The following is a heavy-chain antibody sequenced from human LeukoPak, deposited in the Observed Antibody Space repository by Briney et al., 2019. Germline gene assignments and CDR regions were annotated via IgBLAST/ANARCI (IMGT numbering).Heavy chain of an antibody. CDR1: GYSFTSYW. V-gene: IGHV5-51*01. CDR3: TRLALLECPDY. J-gene: IGHJ4*02. CDR2: IYPGDSDT. Sequence: GESLKISCKGSGYSFTSYWIGWVRQMPGKGLGWMGIIYPGDSDTRHSPSFQGQVTISADKSISTAYLQWSSLKASDTAMYYCTRLALLECPDYWGQGTLVTVSS. D-gene: IGHD3-3*02.